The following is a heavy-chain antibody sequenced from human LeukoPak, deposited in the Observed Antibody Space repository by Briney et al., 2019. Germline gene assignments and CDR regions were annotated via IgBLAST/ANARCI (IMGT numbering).Heavy chain of an antibody. J-gene: IGHJ4*02. D-gene: IGHD4-23*01. CDR2: ISSSSSTI. V-gene: IGHV3-48*04. CDR3: ARVLESGGNGADY. Sequence: GGSLRLSCAASGFTFSSYSMNWVRQAPGKGLEWVSYISSSSSTIYYADSVKGRFTISRDNAKNSLYLQMNSLRAEDTAVYYCARVLESGGNGADYWGQGTLVTVSS. CDR1: GFTFSSYS.